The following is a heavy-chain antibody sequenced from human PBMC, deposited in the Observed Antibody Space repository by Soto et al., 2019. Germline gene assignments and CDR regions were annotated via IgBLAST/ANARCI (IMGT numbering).Heavy chain of an antibody. CDR3: ARLGGWSLDYYYGMDV. J-gene: IGHJ6*02. CDR2: IYPGDSDT. CDR1: GYSFTSYW. Sequence: GESLKISCKGSGYSFTSYWIGWVRQMPGKGLEWMGIIYPGDSDTRYSPSFQGQVTISADKSISTAYLQWSSLKASDTAMYYCARLGGWSLDYYYGMDVWGQGTTVTVSS. V-gene: IGHV5-51*01. D-gene: IGHD1-26*01.